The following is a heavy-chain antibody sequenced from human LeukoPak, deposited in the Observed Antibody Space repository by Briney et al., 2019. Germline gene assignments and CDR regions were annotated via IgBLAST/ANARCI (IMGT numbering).Heavy chain of an antibody. J-gene: IGHJ4*02. CDR2: ISSSSSYI. Sequence: GGSLRLSCAASGFTFDDYAMHWVRQAPGKGLEWVSSISSSSSYIYYADSVKGRFTISRDNAKNSLYLQMNSLRAEDTAVYYCARSAKTPLDYWGQGTLVTVSS. CDR3: ARSAKTPLDY. CDR1: GFTFDDYA. V-gene: IGHV3-21*01.